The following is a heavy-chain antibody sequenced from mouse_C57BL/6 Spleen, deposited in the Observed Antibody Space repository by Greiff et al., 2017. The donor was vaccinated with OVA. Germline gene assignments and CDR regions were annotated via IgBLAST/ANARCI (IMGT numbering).Heavy chain of an antibody. J-gene: IGHJ3*01. D-gene: IGHD6-1*01. CDR3: ALCSSWFAY. CDR2: ILPGSGST. CDR1: GYTFTGYW. Sequence: QVQLQQPGAELVRPGASVKLSCKATGYTFTGYWIEWVKQRPGHGLEWIGEILPGSGSTNYNEKFKGKATFTADTSSNTAYMQLSSLTTEDSAIYYGALCSSWFAYWGQGTLVTVSA. V-gene: IGHV1-9*01.